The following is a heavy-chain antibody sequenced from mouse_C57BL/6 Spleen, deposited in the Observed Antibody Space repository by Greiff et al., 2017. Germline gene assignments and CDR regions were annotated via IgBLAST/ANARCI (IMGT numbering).Heavy chain of an antibody. CDR2: IYPSDSET. CDR3: ARASHLYFDY. Sequence: VQLQQPGAELVRPGSSVKLSCKASGYTFTSYWMDWVKQRPGQGLEWIGNIYPSDSETHYNQKFKDKATLTVDKSSSTAYMQLSSLTSEDSAVYYCARASHLYFDYWGQGTTLTVSS. CDR1: GYTFTSYW. J-gene: IGHJ2*01. V-gene: IGHV1-61*01.